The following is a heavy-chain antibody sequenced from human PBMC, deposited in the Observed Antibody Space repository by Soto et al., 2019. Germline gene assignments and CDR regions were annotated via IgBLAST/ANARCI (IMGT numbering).Heavy chain of an antibody. CDR2: ISGSGGST. CDR3: AKDRERGYSYGYFDY. J-gene: IGHJ4*02. Sequence: EVQLLESGGGLVQPGGSLRLSCAASGYTFSSYAMSWVRQAPGKGLEWVSAISGSGGSTYYADSVKGRFTISRDNSKNTLYLQMNSLRAEDTAVHYCAKDRERGYSYGYFDYWGQGTLVTVSS. D-gene: IGHD5-18*01. V-gene: IGHV3-23*01. CDR1: GYTFSSYA.